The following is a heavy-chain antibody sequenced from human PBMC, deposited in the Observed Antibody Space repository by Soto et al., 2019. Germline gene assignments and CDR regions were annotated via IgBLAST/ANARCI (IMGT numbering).Heavy chain of an antibody. V-gene: IGHV2-5*02. CDR2: VYWDDDK. CDR3: ATLTGSH. Sequence: ITLKESGPPLVNPTQTLTLTCSFSGFSLTANGVGVGWVRQPPGLALEWLAMVYWDDDKHYSASLRSRLSITKDTSKSQVVLTMTNMGPVDTGTYYCATLTGSHWGQGALVTVSS. D-gene: IGHD3-9*01. J-gene: IGHJ4*02. CDR1: GFSLTANGVG.